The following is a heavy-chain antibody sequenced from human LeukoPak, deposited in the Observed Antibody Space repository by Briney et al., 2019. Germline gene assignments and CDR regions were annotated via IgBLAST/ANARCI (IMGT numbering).Heavy chain of an antibody. Sequence: PSETLSLTCTVSGGSISSYYWSWIRQPPGKGLEWIGYIYYSGSTNYNPSLKSRVTISVDTSKNQFSLKLSSVTAADTAVYYCAREIDYYGSPNWFDPWGQGTLVTVSS. CDR2: IYYSGST. J-gene: IGHJ5*02. V-gene: IGHV4-59*12. CDR1: GGSISSYY. D-gene: IGHD3-10*01. CDR3: AREIDYYGSPNWFDP.